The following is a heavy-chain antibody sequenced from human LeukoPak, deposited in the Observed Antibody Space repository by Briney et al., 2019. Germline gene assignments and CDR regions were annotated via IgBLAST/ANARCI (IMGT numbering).Heavy chain of an antibody. D-gene: IGHD5-12*01. CDR1: GFXFGDYY. Sequence: GGSLRLSCAASGFXFGDYYMSWIRQTPGKGLEWVSYIDGPGSDTVYTDSVRGRFTISRDNAKNSLYLQMNSLRAEDTAVYYCARVLRGYGDYGGLWGQGTLVTVSS. CDR2: IDGPGSDT. V-gene: IGHV3-11*05. J-gene: IGHJ4*02. CDR3: ARVLRGYGDYGGL.